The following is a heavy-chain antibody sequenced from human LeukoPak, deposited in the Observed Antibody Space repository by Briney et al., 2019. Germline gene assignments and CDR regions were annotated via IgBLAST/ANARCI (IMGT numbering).Heavy chain of an antibody. CDR1: GGTFSSYA. J-gene: IGHJ4*02. CDR2: IIPIFGTA. V-gene: IGHV1-69*05. Sequence: SVKVSCKASGGTFSSYAISWVRQAPGQGLEWMGGIIPIFGTANYAQKFQGRVTITTDESTSTGYMELSSLRSEDTAVYYCASSRGRGYYDSSGYQYFDYWGQGTLVTVSS. D-gene: IGHD3-22*01. CDR3: ASSRGRGYYDSSGYQYFDY.